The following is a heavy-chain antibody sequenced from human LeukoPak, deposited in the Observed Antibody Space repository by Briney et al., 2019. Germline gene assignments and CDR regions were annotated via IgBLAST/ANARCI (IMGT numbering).Heavy chain of an antibody. Sequence: SVKVSCKASGGTFSSYAISWVRQAPGQGLECMGRIIPILDIATYAQKFQGRVTITADKSTSTAYMELSSLRSEDTAVYYCAESAFRACSGYDLNYWGQGTLVTVSS. CDR1: GGTFSSYA. J-gene: IGHJ4*02. V-gene: IGHV1-69*04. CDR2: IIPILDIA. D-gene: IGHD5-12*01. CDR3: AESAFRACSGYDLNY.